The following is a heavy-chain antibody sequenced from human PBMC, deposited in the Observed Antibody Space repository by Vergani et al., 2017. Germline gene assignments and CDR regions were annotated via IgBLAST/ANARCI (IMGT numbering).Heavy chain of an antibody. CDR3: ARDWVGHYYDSSGYYYSYYYGMDV. D-gene: IGHD3-22*01. CDR1: GGSISSGSYY. V-gene: IGHV4-61*02. Sequence: QVQLQESGPGLVKPSQTLSLTCTVSGGSISSGSYYWSWIRQPAGKGLEWIGRIYTSGSTNYNPSLKSRVTISVDTSKNQFSLKLSSVTAADTAVYYCARDWVGHYYDSSGYYYSYYYGMDVWGQGTTVTVSS. J-gene: IGHJ6*02. CDR2: IYTSGST.